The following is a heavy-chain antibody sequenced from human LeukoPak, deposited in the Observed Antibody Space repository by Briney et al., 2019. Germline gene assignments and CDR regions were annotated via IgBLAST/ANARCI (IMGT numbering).Heavy chain of an antibody. D-gene: IGHD3-9*01. Sequence: GESLKISCKGSGYSFTSYWIGWVRQMPGKGLEWMGIIYPGDSDTRYSPSFQGQVTISADKSISTAYLQWSSLKASDTAMYYCARLHYYDILTGYLYYFDHWGQGTLVTVSS. CDR1: GYSFTSYW. V-gene: IGHV5-51*01. CDR3: ARLHYYDILTGYLYYFDH. CDR2: IYPGDSDT. J-gene: IGHJ4*02.